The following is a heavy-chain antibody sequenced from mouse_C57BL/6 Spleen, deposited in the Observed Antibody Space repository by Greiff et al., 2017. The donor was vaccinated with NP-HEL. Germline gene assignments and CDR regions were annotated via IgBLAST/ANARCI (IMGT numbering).Heavy chain of an antibody. CDR2: IWSDGST. CDR1: GFSLTSYG. Sequence: VQLVESGPGLVAPSQSLSITCTVSGFSLTSYGVHWVRQPPGKGLEWLVVIWSDGSTTYNSALKSRLSISKDNSKSQVFLKMNSLQTDDTAMDYCARHDEVTTNAMDYWGQGTSVTVSS. D-gene: IGHD2-2*01. CDR3: ARHDEVTTNAMDY. V-gene: IGHV2-6-1*01. J-gene: IGHJ4*01.